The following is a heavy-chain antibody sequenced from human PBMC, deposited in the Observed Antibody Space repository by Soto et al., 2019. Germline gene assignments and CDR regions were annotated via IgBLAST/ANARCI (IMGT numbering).Heavy chain of an antibody. CDR1: GFTFRSYG. D-gene: IGHD2-15*01. CDR3: ARGPGYCSGGSCYSLPFDP. V-gene: IGHV3-33*01. J-gene: IGHJ5*02. Sequence: QVQLVESGGGVVQPGRSLRLSCAASGFTFRSYGMHWVRQAPGKGLEWVAVIWYDGSNKYYADSVKGRFTISRDNSKNTLYLQMNSLRAEDTAVYYCARGPGYCSGGSCYSLPFDPWGQGTLVTVSS. CDR2: IWYDGSNK.